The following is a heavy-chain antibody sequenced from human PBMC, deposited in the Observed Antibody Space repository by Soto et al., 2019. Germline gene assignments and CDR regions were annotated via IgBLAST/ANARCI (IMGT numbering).Heavy chain of an antibody. CDR1: GGSISSYY. D-gene: IGHD5-18*01. J-gene: IGHJ5*02. Sequence: QVQLQESGPGLVKPSETLSLTCTVSGGSISSYYWSWIRQPPGKGLEWIGYIYYSGSTNYNPSLKSRVTISVDTSKNQFSLKLSSVTAADTAVYYCARAPGYSYGLNWFDPWGQGTLVTVSS. CDR2: IYYSGST. V-gene: IGHV4-59*01. CDR3: ARAPGYSYGLNWFDP.